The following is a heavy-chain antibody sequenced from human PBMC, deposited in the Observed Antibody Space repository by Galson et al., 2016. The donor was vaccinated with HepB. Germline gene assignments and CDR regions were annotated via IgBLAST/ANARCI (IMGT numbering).Heavy chain of an antibody. CDR2: ISYDGNNK. J-gene: IGHJ4*02. Sequence: SLRLSCAASGFTFSSYAMHWVRQAPGKGLEWVAVISYDGNNKYFAGSVKGRFTISRENSYNTLYSQMKSLRPDDTAVYHCAKAVGGSSVSLPDYWGQGALVTVSS. CDR3: AKAVGGSSVSLPDY. D-gene: IGHD1-26*01. V-gene: IGHV3-30-3*01. CDR1: GFTFSSYA.